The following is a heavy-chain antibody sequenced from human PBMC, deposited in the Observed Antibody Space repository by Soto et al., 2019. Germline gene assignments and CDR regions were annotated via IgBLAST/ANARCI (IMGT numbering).Heavy chain of an antibody. CDR2: IWYDGSNK. Sequence: PGGSLRLSYAASGFTFSSYGMHWVRQAPGKGLEWVAVIWYDGSNKYYADSVKGRFTISRDNSKNTLYLQMNSLRAEDTAVYYCARDGGSSSCATNWFDPWGQGT. CDR1: GFTFSSYG. D-gene: IGHD6-13*01. J-gene: IGHJ5*02. CDR3: ARDGGSSSCATNWFDP. V-gene: IGHV3-33*01.